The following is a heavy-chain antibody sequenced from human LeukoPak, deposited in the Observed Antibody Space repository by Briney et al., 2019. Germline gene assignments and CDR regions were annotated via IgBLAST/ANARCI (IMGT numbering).Heavy chain of an antibody. CDR1: GFTFRRYW. CDR2: MKLDGSEE. Sequence: GSLRLSCAASGFTFRRYWMSWVRQAPGKGLEWVANMKLDGSEEYYVDSVKGRFTISSDNAKNSLYLQMNSLRVDDTAVYYCARWARYCSSGSCYSWFDPWGQGTLVTVSS. CDR3: ARWARYCSSGSCYSWFDP. V-gene: IGHV3-7*01. J-gene: IGHJ5*02. D-gene: IGHD2-15*01.